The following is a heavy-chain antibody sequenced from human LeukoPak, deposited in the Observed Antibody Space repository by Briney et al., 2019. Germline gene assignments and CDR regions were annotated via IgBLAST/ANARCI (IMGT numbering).Heavy chain of an antibody. Sequence: RASVKVSCKASGGTFSSYAISWVRQAPGQGLEWMGGIIPIFGTANYAQKFQGRVTITADESTSTAYVELSSLRSEDTAVYYCARDLKGGYDPWGQGTLVTVSS. V-gene: IGHV1-69*13. CDR3: ARDLKGGYDP. CDR2: IIPIFGTA. J-gene: IGHJ5*02. D-gene: IGHD3-16*01. CDR1: GGTFSSYA.